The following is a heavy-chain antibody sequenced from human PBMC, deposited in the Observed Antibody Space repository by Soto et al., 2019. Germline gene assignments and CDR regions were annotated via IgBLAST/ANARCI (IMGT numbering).Heavy chain of an antibody. CDR2: LWYDGSNQ. CDR3: VRDRGCSGGSWYPSSPAMDV. CDR1: GFSFSSYG. D-gene: IGHD2-15*01. V-gene: IGHV3-33*04. J-gene: IGHJ6*02. Sequence: QVQLVESGGGVVQPGRSLRLSCAASGFSFSSYGMHWVRQAPGKGLEWVAVLWYDGSNQYYADSVKGRFTISRDNPKNTLYLQMNRLRAEDTAVYYCVRDRGCSGGSWYPSSPAMDVWGQGTTVTVSS.